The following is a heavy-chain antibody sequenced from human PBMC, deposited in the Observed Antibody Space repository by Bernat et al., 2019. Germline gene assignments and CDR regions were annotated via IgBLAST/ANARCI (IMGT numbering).Heavy chain of an antibody. V-gene: IGHV3-23*01. J-gene: IGHJ4*02. CDR3: ARRGPAQWGPFDH. Sequence: EVQLLESGGGLVQPGGSLRLSCAASGFTFSSNAMTWVRQAPGKGLEWVAAISGSGDSTYSAAPVKGRFINSRDSSKDTLYVQMNSLGAEGTAVYYCARRGPAQWGPFDHWGQGALVTVSS. CDR2: ISGSGDST. CDR1: GFTFSSNA. D-gene: IGHD1-26*01.